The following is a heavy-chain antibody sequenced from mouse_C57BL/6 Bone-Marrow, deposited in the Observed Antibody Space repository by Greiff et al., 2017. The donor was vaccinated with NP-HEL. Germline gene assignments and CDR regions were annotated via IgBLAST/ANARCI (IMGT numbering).Heavy chain of an antibody. J-gene: IGHJ3*01. V-gene: IGHV5-6*01. CDR2: ISSGGSYT. CDR3: ARPRTMMVRRTWFAY. Sequence: EVKLVESGGDLVKPGGSLKLSCAASGFTFSSYGMSWVRQTPDKRLEWVATISSGGSYTYYPDSVKGRFTISRDNAKNTLYLQMSSLKSEDTAMYYCARPRTMMVRRTWFAYWGQGTLVTVSA. D-gene: IGHD2-3*01. CDR1: GFTFSSYG.